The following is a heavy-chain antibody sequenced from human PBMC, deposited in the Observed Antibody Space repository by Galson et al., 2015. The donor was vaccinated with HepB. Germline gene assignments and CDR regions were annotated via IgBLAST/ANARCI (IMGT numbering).Heavy chain of an antibody. CDR3: AKGQLGVDY. J-gene: IGHJ4*02. V-gene: IGHV3-23*01. D-gene: IGHD3-16*01. Sequence: SLRLSCAASGFTFSSYAMNWVRQAPGKGLEWVSVISGSGGSTYYVDSVKGRFTISRDNSNNTLYLQMSSLRAEDTAVYFCAKGQLGVDYWGQGTLVTVSS. CDR2: ISGSGGST. CDR1: GFTFSSYA.